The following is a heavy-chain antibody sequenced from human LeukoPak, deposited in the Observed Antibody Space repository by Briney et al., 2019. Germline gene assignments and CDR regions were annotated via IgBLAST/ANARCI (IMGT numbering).Heavy chain of an antibody. Sequence: TGGSLRLSCAASGFTFSDYYMSWIRQAPGKGLERVSYISSSSSYTNYADSVKGRFTISRDNAKNSLYLQMNSLRAEDTAVYYCARDGVDYCSGGSCYGYWGQGTLVTVSS. D-gene: IGHD2-15*01. J-gene: IGHJ4*02. CDR3: ARDGVDYCSGGSCYGY. CDR2: ISSSSSYT. V-gene: IGHV3-11*06. CDR1: GFTFSDYY.